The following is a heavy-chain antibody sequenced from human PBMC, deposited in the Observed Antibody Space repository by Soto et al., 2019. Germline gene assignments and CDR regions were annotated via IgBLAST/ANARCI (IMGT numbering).Heavy chain of an antibody. CDR2: TYYRSKWYN. D-gene: IGHD6-25*01. V-gene: IGHV6-1*01. J-gene: IGHJ6*02. Sequence: SQAHPLTDAGSGERVSSNSCSWNWIKQSPSRGLEWLGRTYYRSKWYNDYAVSVKSRITINPDTSKNQFSLQLNSVTPEDTAVYYCASAPGFARPARAMDVWGQGTTVTGSS. CDR1: GERVSSNSCS. CDR3: ASAPGFARPARAMDV.